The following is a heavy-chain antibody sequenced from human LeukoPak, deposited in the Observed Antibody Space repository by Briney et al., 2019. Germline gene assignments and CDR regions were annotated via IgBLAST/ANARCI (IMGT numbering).Heavy chain of an antibody. Sequence: SETLSLTCTVSGGSISSSSYYWSWIRQPSGKGLEWMGSIYYSGSTYYNPSLKSRVTISVDTSKNQFSLKLSSVTAADTAVYYCARERPDIVATTFYYYYMDVWGKGTTVTISS. CDR3: ARERPDIVATTFYYYYMDV. CDR1: GGSISSSSYY. CDR2: IYYSGST. V-gene: IGHV4-39*07. D-gene: IGHD5-12*01. J-gene: IGHJ6*03.